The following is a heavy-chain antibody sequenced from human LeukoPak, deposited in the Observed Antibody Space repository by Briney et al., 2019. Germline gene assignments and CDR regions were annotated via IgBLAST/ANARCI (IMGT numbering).Heavy chain of an antibody. Sequence: PGGSLRLSCAASGFTFSSYSMNWVRQAPGKGLEWVSYISSSSSTIYYADSVKGRFTISRDNAKNSLYLQMNSLRAEDTAVYYCARGPPDTAIDYWGQGTLVTVSS. CDR1: GFTFSSYS. D-gene: IGHD5-18*01. CDR3: ARGPPDTAIDY. V-gene: IGHV3-48*01. CDR2: ISSSSSTI. J-gene: IGHJ4*02.